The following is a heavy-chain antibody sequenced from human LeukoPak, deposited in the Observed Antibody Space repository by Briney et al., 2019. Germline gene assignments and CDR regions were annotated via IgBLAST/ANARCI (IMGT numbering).Heavy chain of an antibody. J-gene: IGHJ4*02. CDR2: IYYSGST. CDR1: GGSISSSSYY. CDR3: ASYYYGSGSYFY. V-gene: IGHV4-39*01. D-gene: IGHD3-10*01. Sequence: SETLSLTCTVSGGSISSSSYYWGWLRQPPGKGLEWIGSIYYSGSTYYNPSLKSRVTISVDTSKNQFSLKLSSVTAADTAVYYCASYYYGSGSYFYWGQGTLVTVSS.